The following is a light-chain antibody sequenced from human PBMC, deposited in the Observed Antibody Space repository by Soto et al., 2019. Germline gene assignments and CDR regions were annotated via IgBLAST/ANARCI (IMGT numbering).Light chain of an antibody. Sequence: SALTQSASVSGSPGQSITNACTGTRSDVSGYDYVSWFQQTPREAPKLIIFEVSNRPSGVSYRFSGSKSGTTVSLAISGLESEDEATDYCSSYSSSSTLVFGTWTKVTV. CDR2: EVS. J-gene: IGLJ1*01. CDR3: SSYSSSSTLV. V-gene: IGLV2-14*01. CDR1: RSDVSGYDY.